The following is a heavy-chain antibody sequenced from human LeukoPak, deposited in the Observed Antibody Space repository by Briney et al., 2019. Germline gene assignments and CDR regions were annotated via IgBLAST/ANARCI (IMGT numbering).Heavy chain of an antibody. CDR3: ARVGYNWNDGAYYYYYYYMDV. D-gene: IGHD1-1*01. V-gene: IGHV4-39*07. CDR2: IYYSGST. J-gene: IGHJ6*03. CDR1: GGSISSSSYY. Sequence: SETLSLTCTVSGGSISSSSYYWGWIRQPPGKGLEWIGSIYYSGSTYYNPSLKSRVTISVDTSKNQFSLKLSSVTAADTAVYYCARVGYNWNDGAYYYYYYYMDVWGKGTTVTISS.